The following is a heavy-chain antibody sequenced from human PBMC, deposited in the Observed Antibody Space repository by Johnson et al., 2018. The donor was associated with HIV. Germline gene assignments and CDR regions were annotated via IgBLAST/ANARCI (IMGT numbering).Heavy chain of an antibody. CDR2: ISYDGSNK. CDR1: GFTFSSYA. CDR3: AKAGQLVAATSAFDI. D-gene: IGHD2-15*01. Sequence: QVQLVESGGGVVQPGRSLRLSCAASGFTFSSYAMHWVRQAPGKGLEWVAGISYDGSNKYYADYVKGRFTISRDNSKNTLYLQMNSLRAEATAVYYCAKAGQLVAATSAFDIWGQGTMVTVSS. J-gene: IGHJ3*02. V-gene: IGHV3-30*04.